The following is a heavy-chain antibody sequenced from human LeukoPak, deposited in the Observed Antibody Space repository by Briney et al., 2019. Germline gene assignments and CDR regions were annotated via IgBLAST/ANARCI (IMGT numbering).Heavy chain of an antibody. CDR1: GFSLSTSGVG. J-gene: IGHJ5*02. D-gene: IGHD5-18*01. Sequence: SGPTLVKPTQTLTLTCTFSGFSLSTSGVGVGWIRQPPGKALEWLALIYWNDDKRYSTSLKSRLTITKDTSKNQVVLTMTNMDPVDTATYYCAHCHSYLHPGWFDPWGQGTLVTVSS. V-gene: IGHV2-5*01. CDR2: IYWNDDK. CDR3: AHCHSYLHPGWFDP.